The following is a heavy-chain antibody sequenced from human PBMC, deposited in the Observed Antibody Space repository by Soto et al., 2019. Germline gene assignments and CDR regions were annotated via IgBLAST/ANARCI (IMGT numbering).Heavy chain of an antibody. D-gene: IGHD6-13*01. J-gene: IGHJ6*02. V-gene: IGHV1-3*01. Sequence: VASVKVSCKASGYTFTSYAMHWVRQAPGQRLEWMGWINAGNGNTKYSQKFQGRVTITRDTSASTAYMELSSLRSEDTAVYYCARDSSSWRDYYGMDVWGQGTTVTVSS. CDR2: INAGNGNT. CDR3: ARDSSSWRDYYGMDV. CDR1: GYTFTSYA.